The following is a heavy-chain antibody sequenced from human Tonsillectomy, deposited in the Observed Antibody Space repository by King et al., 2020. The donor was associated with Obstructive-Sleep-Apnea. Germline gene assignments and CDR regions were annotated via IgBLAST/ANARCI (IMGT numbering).Heavy chain of an antibody. CDR1: GFTFDDYA. CDR2: ISWNSGNI. Sequence: VQLVESGGGLVQPGRSLRLSCAASGFTFDDYAMHWVRQAPGKGLEWVSGISWNSGNIGYADSVKGRFTISRDNAKNSLYLQMNSLRAEDTALYYCAKDTTLYYYYGMDVWGQGTTVTVSS. CDR3: AKDTTLYYYYGMDV. V-gene: IGHV3-9*01. D-gene: IGHD1-14*01. J-gene: IGHJ6*02.